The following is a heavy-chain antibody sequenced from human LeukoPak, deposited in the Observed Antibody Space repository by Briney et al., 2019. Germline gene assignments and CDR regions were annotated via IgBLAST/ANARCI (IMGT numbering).Heavy chain of an antibody. D-gene: IGHD2-2*01. V-gene: IGHV1-2*02. Sequence: GASVMVSCKASGYTFSGYYIHWVRQAPGQGLEWMGWINPNSGDTHYAQKFHGSVTMTRDTSSSTAYMDLNSLISDDTAVYYCARVQYQLLFEGNWFEPWGQGTLGTVSS. CDR2: INPNSGDT. CDR1: GYTFSGYY. CDR3: ARVQYQLLFEGNWFEP. J-gene: IGHJ5*02.